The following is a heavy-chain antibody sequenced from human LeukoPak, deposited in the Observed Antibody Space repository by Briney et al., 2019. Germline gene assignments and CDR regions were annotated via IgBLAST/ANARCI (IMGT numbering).Heavy chain of an antibody. CDR3: ARDTVDYGDYSYYFDY. D-gene: IGHD4-17*01. CDR2: ISSSGSTI. Sequence: GGSLRLSCTASGFSFSSYAMSWVRQAPGKGLEWVSYISSSGSTIYYADSVKGRFTISRDNAKNSLYLQMNSLRAEDTAVYYCARDTVDYGDYSYYFDYWGQGTLVTVSS. CDR1: GFSFSSYA. V-gene: IGHV3-48*04. J-gene: IGHJ4*02.